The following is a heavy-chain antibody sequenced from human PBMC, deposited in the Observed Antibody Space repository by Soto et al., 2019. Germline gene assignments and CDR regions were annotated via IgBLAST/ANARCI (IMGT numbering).Heavy chain of an antibody. J-gene: IGHJ4*02. Sequence: PSETLSLTYAVAWGSSININCWSLVRQPPGKGLELIGEIYHSGSTNYNPSLKSRVTISVDTSKNQFSLKLSSVTAADTAVYYCARHPGTNGVSRHPWCRLTSYFDYRGQGTLVPVSS. CDR3: ARHPGTNGVSRHPWCRLTSYFDY. CDR2: IYHSGST. D-gene: IGHD2-8*01. CDR1: WGSSININC. V-gene: IGHV4-4*02.